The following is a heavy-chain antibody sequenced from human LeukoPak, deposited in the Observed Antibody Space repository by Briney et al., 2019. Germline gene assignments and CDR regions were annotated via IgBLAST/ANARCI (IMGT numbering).Heavy chain of an antibody. CDR1: GFTFSTYW. D-gene: IGHD1-26*01. J-gene: IGHJ5*01. V-gene: IGHV3-7*01. CDR2: INQGGSGK. CDR3: ARVRPGDADS. Sequence: PGGSLRLSCAASGFTFSTYWMTWLRQAPGKGLEWVASINQGGSGKYYPDSVKGRFTISRHNTKNSLYLQMNSLRAEDTAVYYCARVRPGDADSWGQGTLVSVSS.